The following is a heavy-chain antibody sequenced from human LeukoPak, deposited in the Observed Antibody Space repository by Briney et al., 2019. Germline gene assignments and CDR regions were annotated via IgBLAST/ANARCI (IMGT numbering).Heavy chain of an antibody. Sequence: SETLSLTCTVSGGSISSYYWSWIRQPPGKGLEWIGYIYYSGSTNYNPSLKSRVTISVDTSKNQFSLKLSSVTAADTAVYYCARRKPVYYYYGMDVWGQGTTVTVSS. CDR2: IYYSGST. V-gene: IGHV4-59*01. J-gene: IGHJ6*02. CDR3: ARRKPVYYYYGMDV. CDR1: GGSISSYY.